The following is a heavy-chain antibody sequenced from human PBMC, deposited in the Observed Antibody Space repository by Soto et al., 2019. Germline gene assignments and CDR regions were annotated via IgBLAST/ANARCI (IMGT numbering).Heavy chain of an antibody. D-gene: IGHD3-10*01. Sequence: SETLSITCTVSVGSTSSYYCSWLRQPPGKGLEWIGYIYYSGSTNYNPPLKSRVTISVDTSKNQFSLKLSSVTAADTAVYYCARFRFCYGSGSCNYYGMDVWGQGSTVT. V-gene: IGHV4-59*01. CDR2: IYYSGST. CDR3: ARFRFCYGSGSCNYYGMDV. J-gene: IGHJ6*02. CDR1: VGSTSSYY.